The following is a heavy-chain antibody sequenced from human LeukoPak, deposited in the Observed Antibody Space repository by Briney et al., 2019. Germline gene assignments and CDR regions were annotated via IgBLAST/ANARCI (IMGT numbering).Heavy chain of an antibody. Sequence: GGSLRLSCAASGFAFGDYWMTWVRQAPGKGLEWVANIKKDGSEKYYVASVRGRFTISRDNAKNSLYLQMNSLRAEDTAVYYCARDNDWAFHYWGQGTLVTVSS. V-gene: IGHV3-7*01. CDR3: ARDNDWAFHY. D-gene: IGHD3-9*01. CDR1: GFAFGDYW. CDR2: IKKDGSEK. J-gene: IGHJ4*02.